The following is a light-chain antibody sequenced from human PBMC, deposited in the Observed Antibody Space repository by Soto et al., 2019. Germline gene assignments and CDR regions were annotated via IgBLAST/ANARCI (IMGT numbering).Light chain of an antibody. CDR2: GNR. CDR3: QAYDYSLTASV. J-gene: IGLJ3*02. V-gene: IGLV1-40*01. CDR1: SSNLGAGYD. Sequence: QSVLAQPPSVSGAPGQRVTISCTGNSSNLGAGYDVHWYQQLPGAAPKLVIFGNRNRPSGVPERFSGSKSGTSDSLAITGIQAEDEADYYCQAYDYSLTASVFGGGTKVTVL.